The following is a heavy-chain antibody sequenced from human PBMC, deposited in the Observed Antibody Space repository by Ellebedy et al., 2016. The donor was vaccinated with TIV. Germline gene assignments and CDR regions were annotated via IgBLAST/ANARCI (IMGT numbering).Heavy chain of an antibody. CDR1: GGSITDTEW. CDR3: TRTTQHFAPSNY. CDR2: VHHGGTT. Sequence: MPSETLSLTCAVSGGSITDTEWWSWVRQSPGMGLEWVGDVHHGGTTNYNPSLKSRVTISIDKSKNQFSLDLASVTAADTAVYYCTRTTQHFAPSNYWGLGTLVTVSS. V-gene: IGHV4-4*02. J-gene: IGHJ4*02. D-gene: IGHD6-13*01.